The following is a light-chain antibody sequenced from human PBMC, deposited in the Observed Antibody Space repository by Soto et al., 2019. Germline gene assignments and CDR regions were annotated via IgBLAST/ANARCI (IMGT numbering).Light chain of an antibody. Sequence: EIVLTQSPATLSLSPGERATLSCRASQSVSSYLAWYQQEPGQAPRLLIYDASNRATGIPARSSGSGSGTDFTLTISDVQPEDFALYYCHQRQSWPRTFGQGTKVDIK. J-gene: IGKJ1*01. CDR2: DAS. CDR3: HQRQSWPRT. V-gene: IGKV3-11*01. CDR1: QSVSSY.